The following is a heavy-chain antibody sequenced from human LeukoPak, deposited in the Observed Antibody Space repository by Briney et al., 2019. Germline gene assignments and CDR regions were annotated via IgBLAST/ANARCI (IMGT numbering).Heavy chain of an antibody. CDR3: ARGEWSSSPFDY. Sequence: GGSLRLSCAASGFTFSSYSMSWVRQAPGKGLEWVSCISESSTYIYYADSVKGRFTISRDNAKNSLYLQMNSLRAEDTAVYYCARGEWSSSPFDYWGQGSLVTVSS. D-gene: IGHD6-6*01. V-gene: IGHV3-21*01. CDR1: GFTFSSYS. CDR2: ISESSTYI. J-gene: IGHJ4*02.